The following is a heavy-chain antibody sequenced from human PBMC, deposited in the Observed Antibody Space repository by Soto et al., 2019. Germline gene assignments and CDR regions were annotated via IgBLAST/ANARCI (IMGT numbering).Heavy chain of an antibody. CDR3: ARDLWSGNRAVVADLHYYYYYGMDV. J-gene: IGHJ6*02. Sequence: TGGSLRLSCAASGFTFSSYSMNWVRQAPGKGLEWVSSISSSSSYIYYADSVKGRFTISRDNAKNSLYLQMNSLRAEDTAVYYCARDLWSGNRAVVADLHYYYYYGMDVWGQGTTVTVPS. CDR1: GFTFSSYS. D-gene: IGHD2-15*01. CDR2: ISSSSSYI. V-gene: IGHV3-21*01.